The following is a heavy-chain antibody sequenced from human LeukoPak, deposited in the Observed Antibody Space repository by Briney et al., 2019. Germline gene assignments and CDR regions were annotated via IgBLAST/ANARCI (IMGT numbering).Heavy chain of an antibody. J-gene: IGHJ6*02. Sequence: GGSLRLSCAASGLSIGDNSMHWVRQPPGKGLEWVSLISWDESTTYYSDSVKGRFTVSRGSSKNSLYLQMNSLRTEDTALYYCARGPNRWWVVSRNWGMDVWGQGTTVTVSS. D-gene: IGHD2-15*01. V-gene: IGHV3-43*01. CDR3: ARGPNRWWVVSRNWGMDV. CDR1: GLSIGDNS. CDR2: ISWDESTT.